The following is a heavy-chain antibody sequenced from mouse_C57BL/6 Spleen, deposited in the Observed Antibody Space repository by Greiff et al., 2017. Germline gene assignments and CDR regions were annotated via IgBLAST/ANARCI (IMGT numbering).Heavy chain of an antibody. D-gene: IGHD6-1*01. Sequence: QVHVKQSGAELVRPGASVKLSCKASGYTFTDYYINWVKQRPGQGLEWIARIYPGSGNTYYNEKFKGKATLTAEKSSSTAYMQLSSLTSEDSAVYFCARWDDHNEDYAMDYWGQGTSVTVSS. CDR2: IYPGSGNT. CDR3: ARWDDHNEDYAMDY. CDR1: GYTFTDYY. J-gene: IGHJ4*01. V-gene: IGHV1-76*01.